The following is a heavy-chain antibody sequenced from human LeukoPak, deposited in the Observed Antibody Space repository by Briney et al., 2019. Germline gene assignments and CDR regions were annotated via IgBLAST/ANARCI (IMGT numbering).Heavy chain of an antibody. D-gene: IGHD3-16*01. CDR3: ARHYGP. Sequence: SETLSLTCAVYGGSFSGYYWSWIRQPPGKGLEWIGSIYYSGSTYYNPSLKSRVTISVDTSKNQFSLKLNSVTATDTAVYYCARHYGPWGQGTLVTVSP. V-gene: IGHV4-34*01. CDR2: IYYSGST. J-gene: IGHJ4*02. CDR1: GGSFSGYY.